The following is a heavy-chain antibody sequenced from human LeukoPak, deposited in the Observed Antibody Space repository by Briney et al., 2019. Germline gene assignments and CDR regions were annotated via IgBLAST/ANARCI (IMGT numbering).Heavy chain of an antibody. CDR2: ISSNGGST. CDR1: GFTFSIYA. CDR3: VKDRDSSGFYYDY. Sequence: PVGSLRLSCSGSGFTFSIYAMHWVRQAPGKGLEFVSTISSNGGSTYYADSVKGRFTISKDNSKNTLYLQMSSLRAEDTAVYYCVKDRDSSGFYYDYWGQGTLVTVSS. J-gene: IGHJ4*02. D-gene: IGHD3-22*01. V-gene: IGHV3-64D*08.